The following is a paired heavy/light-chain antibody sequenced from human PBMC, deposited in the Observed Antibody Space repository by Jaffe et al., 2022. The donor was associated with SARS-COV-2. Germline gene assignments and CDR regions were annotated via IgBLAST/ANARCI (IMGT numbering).Light chain of an antibody. CDR3: MQGTQSPHGYS. J-gene: IGKJ2*03. V-gene: IGKV2-24*01. CDR2: KVS. Sequence: DIVMTQTPLSSPVTLGQPASISCRSSQSLVHSDGNTYLSWLQQRPGQPPRLLIYKVSNRLSGVPDRFSGSGAGTDFTLKISRVEAEDVGVYYCMQGTQSPHGYSFGQGTKLEIK. CDR1: QSLVHSDGNTY.
Heavy chain of an antibody. CDR2: IYYGDDT. CDR1: GFTVSSNY. D-gene: IGHD1-26*01. Sequence: DVQLVESGGGLVQSGGSLRLSCAASGFTVSSNYMSWVRQAPGKGLEWVSVIYYGDDTSYADSVKGRFTISRDKSKNMVFLQMNSLRPEDTAVYYCAGEGSGTFYMWGQGTLVTV. V-gene: IGHV3-66*01. CDR3: AGEGSGTFYM. J-gene: IGHJ4*02.